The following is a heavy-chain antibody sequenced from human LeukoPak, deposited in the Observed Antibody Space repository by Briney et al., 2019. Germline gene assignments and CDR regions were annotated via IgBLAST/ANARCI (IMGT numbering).Heavy chain of an antibody. CDR2: ISYEGSNK. CDR1: GFTFSRYG. CDR3: ATGGASIFLDAFDM. Sequence: PGRSLRLSCAASGFTFSRYGMHWVRQASGKGLEWVALISYEGSNKYYADSVKGRFTISRDNSNNTLYLQMSSLRAEDTAVYFCATGGASIFLDAFDMWGQGTMVTVSS. D-gene: IGHD3-9*01. J-gene: IGHJ3*02. V-gene: IGHV3-30*03.